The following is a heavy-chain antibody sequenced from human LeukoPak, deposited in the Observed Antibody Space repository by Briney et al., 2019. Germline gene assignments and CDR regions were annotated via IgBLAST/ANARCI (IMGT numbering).Heavy chain of an antibody. D-gene: IGHD5-12*01. CDR3: ARDLGYSGFDWAP. J-gene: IGHJ5*02. CDR1: GYSISSGYY. Sequence: SETLSLTCTVSGYSISSGYYWGWIRQPPGKRLEWVGSISSSGNAYYNPTLKSRVTISVDTSKNLFSLNLTSVTAADAAVYYCARDLGYSGFDWAPWGQGTLVTVSS. V-gene: IGHV4-38-2*02. CDR2: ISSSGNA.